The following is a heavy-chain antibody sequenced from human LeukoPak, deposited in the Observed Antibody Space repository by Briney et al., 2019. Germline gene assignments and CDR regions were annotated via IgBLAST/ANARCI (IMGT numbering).Heavy chain of an antibody. J-gene: IGHJ4*02. D-gene: IGHD6-13*01. CDR3: ATGIAAAGGVNY. V-gene: IGHV5-51*01. Sequence: SVRQPPRKGLEWRGIIYPGDSDTSYSPSFQGQVTISSDKSISTAYLQWSSLMAADTAVYYCATGIAAAGGVNYWGQGTQVTVSS. CDR2: IYPGDSDT.